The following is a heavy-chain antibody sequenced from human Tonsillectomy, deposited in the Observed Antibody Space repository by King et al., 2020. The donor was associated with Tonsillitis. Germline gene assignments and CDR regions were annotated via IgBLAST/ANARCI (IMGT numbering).Heavy chain of an antibody. CDR3: ARYVSGRFDY. CDR1: CGSISSSDHY. CDR2: MYSSGTN. Sequence: QLQLQESGPGVVKPSETLSLTCTVACGSISSSDHYWAWIRQPPGKGLEWIGYMYSSGTNFNNPSLKSRITISGGTSANRFSLKLSSVTAADTAVYFCARYVSGRFDYWGQGALVTVSS. V-gene: IGHV4-39*01. D-gene: IGHD1-26*01. J-gene: IGHJ4*02.